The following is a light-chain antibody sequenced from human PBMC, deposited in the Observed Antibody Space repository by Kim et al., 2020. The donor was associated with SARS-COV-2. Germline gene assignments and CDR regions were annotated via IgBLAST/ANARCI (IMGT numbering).Light chain of an antibody. CDR1: ESVNTY. Sequence: EIVLTQSPATLSLSPGDRATLSCRASESVNTYLAWYQQKPGQAPRLLIYGASNRATGTPARFSGSGSGTDFTLTINNLEPEDFGVYYCQQRGTWPPWTFGQGTKVEIK. CDR2: GAS. V-gene: IGKV3-11*01. J-gene: IGKJ1*01. CDR3: QQRGTWPPWT.